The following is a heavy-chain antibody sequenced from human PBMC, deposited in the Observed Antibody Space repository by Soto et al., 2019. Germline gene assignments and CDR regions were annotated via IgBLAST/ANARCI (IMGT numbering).Heavy chain of an antibody. V-gene: IGHV4-39*01. CDR2: VYHNENT. CDR3: ARRERYYXXPGWFDP. J-gene: IGHJ5*02. D-gene: IGHD3-16*01. Sequence: PPETLSLTCTVSGGSINDFAYYWGWIRQAPGKGPECIGTVYHNENTYYNPSLKSRITISADTAKNQFSLNLRSVTAADTAIYFCARRERYYXXPGWFDPWGQGTLVTVSS. CDR1: GGSINDFAYY.